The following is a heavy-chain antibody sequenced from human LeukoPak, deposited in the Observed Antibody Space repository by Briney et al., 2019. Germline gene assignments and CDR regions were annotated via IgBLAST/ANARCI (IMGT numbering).Heavy chain of an antibody. CDR1: GASIITTNYY. J-gene: IGHJ4*02. CDR3: ARNLGQTWGTVTTDLWYFDH. CDR2: ISYSGNA. V-gene: IGHV4-39*01. D-gene: IGHD4-11*01. Sequence: PSETLSLTCTVSGASIITTNYYCGWSRQPPGKGLEWGGSISYSGNAYYNPSIRSPLSISLDASTNQSSLKVRSVTAADTAVYYCARNLGQTWGTVTTDLWYFDHWGQGTLVPVSS.